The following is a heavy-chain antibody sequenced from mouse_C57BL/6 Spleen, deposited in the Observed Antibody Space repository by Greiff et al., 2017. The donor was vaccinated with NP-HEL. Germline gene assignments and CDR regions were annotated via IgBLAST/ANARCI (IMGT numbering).Heavy chain of an antibody. V-gene: IGHV7-3*01. CDR1: GFTFTDYY. D-gene: IGHD2-4*01. CDR2: IRNKANGYTT. J-gene: IGHJ1*03. Sequence: EVQVVESGGGLVQPGGSLSLSCAASGFTFTDYYMSWVRQPPGKALEWLGFIRNKANGYTTEYSASVKGRFTISRDNSQSILYLQMNALRAEDSATYYCARWVYDYGWYFDVWGTGTTVTVSS. CDR3: ARWVYDYGWYFDV.